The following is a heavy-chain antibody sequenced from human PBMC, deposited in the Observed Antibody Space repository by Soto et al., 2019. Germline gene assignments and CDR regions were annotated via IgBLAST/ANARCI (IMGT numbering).Heavy chain of an antibody. Sequence: PSETLSLTCTVSGGSISGYYWSWIRQPPGKGLEWIGYIYYSGSTNYNPSLKRPVTISADTSKNQFSLKLTSVTAADTAVYYCARGGYSSGWNNYFDSWGQGTLVTVSS. CDR1: GGSISGYY. V-gene: IGHV4-59*01. CDR3: ARGGYSSGWNNYFDS. J-gene: IGHJ4*02. CDR2: IYYSGST. D-gene: IGHD6-19*01.